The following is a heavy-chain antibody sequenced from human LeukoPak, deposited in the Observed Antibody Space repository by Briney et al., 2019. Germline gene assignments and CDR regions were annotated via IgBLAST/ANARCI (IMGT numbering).Heavy chain of an antibody. Sequence: GGSLRLSCAASGFTFSSYGMHWVRQAPGKGLEGVAFIRYDGSNKYYADSVKGRFTISRDNSKNTLYLQKNSLRAEDTAVYYCAKDSLGLFYGSGSYFDDWGQGTLVTVSS. CDR2: IRYDGSNK. CDR3: AKDSLGLFYGSGSYFDD. CDR1: GFTFSSYG. J-gene: IGHJ4*02. D-gene: IGHD3-10*01. V-gene: IGHV3-30*02.